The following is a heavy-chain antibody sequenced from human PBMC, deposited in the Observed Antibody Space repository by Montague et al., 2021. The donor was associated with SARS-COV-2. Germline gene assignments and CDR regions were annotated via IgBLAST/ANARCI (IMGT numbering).Heavy chain of an antibody. J-gene: IGHJ4*02. CDR3: VGDAYNPLDGN. CDR2: IYVTGST. CDR1: GGAINSGDFY. V-gene: IGHV4-61*02. Sequence: TLSFTCTVSGGAINSGDFYWSWIRQPAGKGLEWIGRIYVTGSTRYSPSLESRVTMSIDTAKGQFSLKLSSVTAADTGVYYCVGDAYNPLDGNWGQGTLVTVSS. D-gene: IGHD2-21*01.